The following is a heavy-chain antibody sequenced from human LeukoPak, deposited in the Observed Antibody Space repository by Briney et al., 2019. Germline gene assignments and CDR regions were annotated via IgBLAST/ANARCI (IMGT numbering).Heavy chain of an antibody. V-gene: IGHV3-20*04. CDR2: INWNGGST. CDR1: GFTFDDYG. Sequence: GGSLRLSCAASGFTFDDYGMSWVRQAPGKGLEWVSGINWNGGSTGYADSVKGRFTISRDNSKNTLYLQMNSLRAEDTAVYYCAKARGSYRYCPVYWGQGTLVTVSS. CDR3: AKARGSYRYCPVY. D-gene: IGHD3-16*02. J-gene: IGHJ4*02.